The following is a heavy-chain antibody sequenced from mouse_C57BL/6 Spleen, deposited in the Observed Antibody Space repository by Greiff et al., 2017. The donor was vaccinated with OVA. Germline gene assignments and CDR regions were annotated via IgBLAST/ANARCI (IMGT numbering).Heavy chain of an antibody. Sequence: QVQLQQPGAELVKPGASVKLSCKASGYTFTSYWMHWVKQRPGQGLEWIGMIHPNSGSTNYNEKFKSKATLTVDKSSSTAYMQLSSLTSEDSAVYYSAARSSYWYFEVWGTGTTVTVSS. CDR3: AARSSYWYFEV. D-gene: IGHD1-1*01. CDR1: GYTFTSYW. J-gene: IGHJ1*03. V-gene: IGHV1-64*01. CDR2: IHPNSGST.